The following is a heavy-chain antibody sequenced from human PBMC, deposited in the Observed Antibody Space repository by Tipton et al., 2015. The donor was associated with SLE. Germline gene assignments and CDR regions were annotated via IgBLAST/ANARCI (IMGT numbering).Heavy chain of an antibody. D-gene: IGHD3-3*01. J-gene: IGHJ6*03. V-gene: IGHV4-34*01. CDR3: ARGGYIGVVTYYYYMDV. CDR2: INHSGST. Sequence: TLSLTCAVYGGSFSGYYWSWIRQPPGKGLEWIGQINHSGSTNYSPSLKSRVSISVDTSKNQFSLKLSSVTAADTAVYYCARGGYIGVVTYYYYMDVWGKGTTVTVSS. CDR1: GGSFSGYY.